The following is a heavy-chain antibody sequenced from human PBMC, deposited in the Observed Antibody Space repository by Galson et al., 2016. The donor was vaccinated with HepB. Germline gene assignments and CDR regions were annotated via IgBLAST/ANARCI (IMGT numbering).Heavy chain of an antibody. D-gene: IGHD6-13*01. CDR1: GYTFTGYY. CDR2: INPDSGGK. CDR3: ARGLHQLEIDY. V-gene: IGHV1-2*02. Sequence: SVKVSCKASGYTFTGYYLHWVRQAPGQGLEWMGWINPDSGGKNYAQKFQGRVAMTGDTSITTAYMELNRLTSDDTAWYYCARGLHQLEIDYWGHGTLVTVSS. J-gene: IGHJ4*01.